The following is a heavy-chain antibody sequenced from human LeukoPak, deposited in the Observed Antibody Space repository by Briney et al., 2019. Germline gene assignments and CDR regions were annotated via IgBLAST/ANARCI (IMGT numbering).Heavy chain of an antibody. D-gene: IGHD3-22*01. V-gene: IGHV4-4*07. Sequence: SETLSLTCTVSGVSMNYYFWNWIRQPAGEGLQWIGRIHSSGTTNYNPSLKSRVTISLDTSKNQFSLKLSSVTAADTAVYYCAREAWDSRGYPPPRSGWYFDLWGRGTLVTVSS. CDR1: GVSMNYYF. J-gene: IGHJ2*01. CDR3: AREAWDSRGYPPPRSGWYFDL. CDR2: IHSSGTT.